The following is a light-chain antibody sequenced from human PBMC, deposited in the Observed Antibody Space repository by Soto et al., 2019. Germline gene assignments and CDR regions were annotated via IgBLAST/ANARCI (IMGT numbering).Light chain of an antibody. V-gene: IGKV3-15*01. Sequence: EIVMTQSPATLSVSPGERVTLSCRASQSVTRNLAWYQHTPGQSPRLLISAASSGATGLPSRFSGSGSGTGFTLTISSLQSEDAAVYYCQQYHHWPVTFGGGTKVEIK. J-gene: IGKJ4*01. CDR1: QSVTRN. CDR2: AAS. CDR3: QQYHHWPVT.